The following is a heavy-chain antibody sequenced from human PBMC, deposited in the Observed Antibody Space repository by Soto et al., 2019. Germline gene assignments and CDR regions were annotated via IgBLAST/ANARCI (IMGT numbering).Heavy chain of an antibody. CDR2: IYSTGNT. D-gene: IGHD6-13*01. CDR3: RSSSRYSTDV. V-gene: IGHV4-39*01. CDR1: GDSIRSRSY. Sequence: QLQLQESGPGLVKPSETLSLTCTVSGDSIRSRSYWGWLRQPPGKGMEWIGSIYSTGNTYNNPSRNRQATISVDTAKNQFTLNVISATAADTAVYYCRSSSRYSTDVWGQGATVTVSS. J-gene: IGHJ6*02.